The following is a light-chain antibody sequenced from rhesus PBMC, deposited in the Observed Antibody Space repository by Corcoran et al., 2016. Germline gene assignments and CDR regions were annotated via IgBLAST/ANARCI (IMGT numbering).Light chain of an antibody. CDR3: QQYNDSPPT. V-gene: IGKV1-66*01. J-gene: IGKJ4*01. Sequence: DIQMTQSPSSLSAFVGDRVTISCRASQGINQYLSWYQQKPGKAPKPLINPASSLETGVPSRVSGSGSGTDYTLTISGLQPEDVATYYCQQYNDSPPTFGGGTKVEIK. CDR1: QGINQY. CDR2: PAS.